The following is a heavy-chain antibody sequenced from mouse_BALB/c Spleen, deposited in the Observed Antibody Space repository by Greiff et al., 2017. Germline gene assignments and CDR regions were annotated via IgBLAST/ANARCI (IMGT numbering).Heavy chain of an antibody. J-gene: IGHJ2*01. D-gene: IGHD2-14*01. Sequence: EVQGVESGGGLVKPGGSLKLSCAASGFTFSSYAMSWVRQSPEKRLEWVAEISSGGSYTYYPDTVTGRFTISRDNAKNTLYLEMSSLRSEDTAMYYCARDGYDGPFDYWGQGTTLTVSS. CDR1: GFTFSSYA. V-gene: IGHV5-9-4*01. CDR3: ARDGYDGPFDY. CDR2: ISSGGSYT.